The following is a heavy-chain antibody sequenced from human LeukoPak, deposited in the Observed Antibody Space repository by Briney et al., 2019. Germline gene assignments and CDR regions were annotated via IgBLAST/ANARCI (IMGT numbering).Heavy chain of an antibody. D-gene: IGHD5-12*01. J-gene: IGHJ4*02. CDR1: GGTFSSYA. V-gene: IGHV1-69*04. Sequence: GSSVKVSCKASGGTFSSYAISWVRQAPGQGLEWMGRIIPILGIANYAQKFQGRVTITADKSTSTAYMELSSLRSEDTAVYYCARGGYSGYEPDYWGQGTLVTVSS. CDR3: ARGGYSGYEPDY. CDR2: IIPILGIA.